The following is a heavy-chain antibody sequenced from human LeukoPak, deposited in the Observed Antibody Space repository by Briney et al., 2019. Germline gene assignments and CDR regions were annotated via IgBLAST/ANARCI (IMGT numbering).Heavy chain of an antibody. D-gene: IGHD6-19*01. J-gene: IGHJ4*02. V-gene: IGHV3-21*01. CDR3: ARDLTQWLVKTFSFDY. CDR2: ITPSSNT. CDR1: GFTISSNS. Sequence: GGSLRLSCAASGFTISSNSMVWVRQAPGKGLEWVSSITPSSNTYYADSVKGRFTISRDNAGNSLSLQMNSLRAEDTAVYYCARDLTQWLVKTFSFDYWAREPWSPSPQ.